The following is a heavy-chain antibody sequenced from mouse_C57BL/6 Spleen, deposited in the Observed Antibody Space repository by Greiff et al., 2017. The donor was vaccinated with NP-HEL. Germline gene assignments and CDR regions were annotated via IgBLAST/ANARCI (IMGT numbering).Heavy chain of an antibody. Sequence: QVQLQQSGPELVQPGASVKISCKASGYSFTSYYIHWVKQRPGQGLEWIGWIYPGSGNTKYNEKFKGKATLTADTSSSTAYMQLSSLTSEDSAVYYCSRTYYYGSSDVDYWGQGTTLTVSS. CDR2: IYPGSGNT. CDR1: GYSFTSYY. J-gene: IGHJ2*01. D-gene: IGHD1-1*01. CDR3: SRTYYYGSSDVDY. V-gene: IGHV1-66*01.